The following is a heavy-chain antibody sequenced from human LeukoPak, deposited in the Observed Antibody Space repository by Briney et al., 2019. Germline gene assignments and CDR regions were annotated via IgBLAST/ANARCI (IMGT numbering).Heavy chain of an antibody. V-gene: IGHV1-69*13. J-gene: IGHJ3*02. D-gene: IGHD1-26*01. CDR2: IIPIFGTA. CDR3: ARDGGASGSYYDAFDI. CDR1: GGTFSSYA. Sequence: SVKVSCKASGGTFSSYAISWVRQAPGQGLEWMGGIIPIFGTANYAQKFQGRVTITADESTSTAYMELSSLRSEDTAVYYCARDGGASGSYYDAFDIWGQGTMVTVSS.